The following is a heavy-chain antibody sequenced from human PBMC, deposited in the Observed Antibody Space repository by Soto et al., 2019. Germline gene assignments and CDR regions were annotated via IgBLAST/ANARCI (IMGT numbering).Heavy chain of an antibody. CDR2: ISSSSSYI. Sequence: EVQLVESGGGLVKPGGSLRLSCAASGFTFSSYSMNWVRQAPGKGLEWVSSISSSSSYIYYADSVKGRFTISRDNAKNSLYLQMNSLRADETAVYYCARDLGYYESSGIRSGFDIWGQGTMVTVSS. D-gene: IGHD3-22*01. CDR3: ARDLGYYESSGIRSGFDI. V-gene: IGHV3-21*01. J-gene: IGHJ3*02. CDR1: GFTFSSYS.